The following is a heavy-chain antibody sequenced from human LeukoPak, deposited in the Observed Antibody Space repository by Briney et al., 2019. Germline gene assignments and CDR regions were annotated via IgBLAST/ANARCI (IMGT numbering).Heavy chain of an antibody. Sequence: QSGGSLRLSCAASGFTVSSNYMSWVRQAPGKGLEWVSVIYSCGSTYYADSVKGRFTISRDNSKNTLYLQMNSLRAEDTAVYYCAKSLTRYNWNDGPFDYWGQGTLVTVSS. CDR1: GFTVSSNY. D-gene: IGHD1-20*01. CDR3: AKSLTRYNWNDGPFDY. J-gene: IGHJ4*02. V-gene: IGHV3-53*01. CDR2: IYSCGST.